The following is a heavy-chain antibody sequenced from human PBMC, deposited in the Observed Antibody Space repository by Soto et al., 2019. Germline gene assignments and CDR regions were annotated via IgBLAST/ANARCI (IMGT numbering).Heavy chain of an antibody. Sequence: GGSLRLSCAASGFTLDAYGMSWVRLAPGKGLEWVSGINWNGGSTGYADSVKGRFTISRDNAKNSLYLQMNSLRAEDTALYHCASYGDYDAFDIWGQGTMVTVSS. CDR2: INWNGGST. J-gene: IGHJ3*02. CDR1: GFTLDAYG. D-gene: IGHD4-17*01. CDR3: ASYGDYDAFDI. V-gene: IGHV3-20*01.